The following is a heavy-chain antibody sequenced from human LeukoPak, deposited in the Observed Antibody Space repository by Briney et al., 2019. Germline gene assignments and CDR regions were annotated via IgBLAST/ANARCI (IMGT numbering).Heavy chain of an antibody. V-gene: IGHV4-59*12. CDR2: IYYSGST. J-gene: IGHJ6*03. Sequence: SETLSLTCTVSGGSISSYYWSWIRQPPGKGLEWIGYIYYSGSTNYNPSLKSRVTISVDTPKNQFSLNLSSVTAADTAVYYCARELSVTTRDSSYYYYMDVWGKGTTVTISS. CDR1: GGSISSYY. CDR3: ARELSVTTRDSSYYYYMDV. D-gene: IGHD4-17*01.